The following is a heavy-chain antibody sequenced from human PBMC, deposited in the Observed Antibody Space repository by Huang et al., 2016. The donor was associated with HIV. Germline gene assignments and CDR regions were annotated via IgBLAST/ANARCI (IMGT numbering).Heavy chain of an antibody. J-gene: IGHJ4*02. CDR2: INPKRGGT. V-gene: IGHV1-2*02. CDR1: GYTLTESN. Sequence: QVQLVQSGAEVKNPGASVRVACKASGYTLTESNIHWVRQAPGQGLGWMGWINPKRGGTIYAQRFQGRVTMTRDTTISTVHMDLRRIQSDDTAVYFCARDWSFGSSTSPADWGQGTLVTVSS. D-gene: IGHD6-6*01. CDR3: ARDWSFGSSTSPAD.